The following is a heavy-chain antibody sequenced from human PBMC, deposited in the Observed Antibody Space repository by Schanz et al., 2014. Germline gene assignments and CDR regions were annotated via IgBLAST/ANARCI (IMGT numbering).Heavy chain of an antibody. CDR3: ARDGGRDGYNLAFDV. Sequence: EVQLVTSGGDLVQPGGSLRLSCAASGFTVSSNYMSWVRQAPGKGLEWVSVIYSGGSTYYADSVKGRFTISRDNSKNTLYLQMNSLRAEDTAVYFCARDGGRDGYNLAFDVWGQGTLVTVSS. CDR2: IYSGGST. V-gene: IGHV3-53*01. CDR1: GFTVSSNY. J-gene: IGHJ3*01. D-gene: IGHD5-12*01.